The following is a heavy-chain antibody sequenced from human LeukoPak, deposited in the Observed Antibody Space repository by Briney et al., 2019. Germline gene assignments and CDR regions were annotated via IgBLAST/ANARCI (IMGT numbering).Heavy chain of an antibody. Sequence: ASVKVSCKASGYTLTDYYMHWVRQAPGQGLEWMGWISAYNGNTNYAQKLQGRVTMTTDTSTSTAYMELRSLRSDGTAVYYCARWGEWELLIYWGQGTLVTVSS. CDR1: GYTLTDYY. D-gene: IGHD1-26*01. CDR3: ARWGEWELLIY. CDR2: ISAYNGNT. J-gene: IGHJ4*02. V-gene: IGHV1-18*04.